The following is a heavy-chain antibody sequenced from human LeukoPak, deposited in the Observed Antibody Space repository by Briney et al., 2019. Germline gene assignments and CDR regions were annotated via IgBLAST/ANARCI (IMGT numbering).Heavy chain of an antibody. V-gene: IGHV1-2*02. CDR1: GYTFTGYY. J-gene: IGHJ6*03. Sequence: GASVKVSCKASGYTFTGYYMHWVRQAPGQGLEWMGWINPNSGGTNYAQKFQGRVTMTRDTSISTAYMELSRLRSDDTAVYHCARASLPGGYYYYMDVWGKGTTVTVSS. CDR2: INPNSGGT. CDR3: ARASLPGGYYYYMDV.